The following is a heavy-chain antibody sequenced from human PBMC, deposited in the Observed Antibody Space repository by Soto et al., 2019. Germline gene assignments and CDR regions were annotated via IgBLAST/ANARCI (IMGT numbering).Heavy chain of an antibody. J-gene: IGHJ6*01. CDR1: GFTFSNAW. CDR2: IKSKTDGGTT. V-gene: IGHV3-15*01. Sequence: LRLSCAASGFTFSNAWMSWVRQAPGKGLEWVGRIKSKTDGGTTDYAAPVKGRFTISRDDSKNTLYLQMNSLKTEDTAVYYCTTDGYSSGYYYYGMDVWGQGTTVTVSS. D-gene: IGHD6-19*01. CDR3: TTDGYSSGYYYYGMDV.